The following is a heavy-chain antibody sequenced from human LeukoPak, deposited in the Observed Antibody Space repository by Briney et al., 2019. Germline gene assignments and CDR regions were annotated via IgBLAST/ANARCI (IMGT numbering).Heavy chain of an antibody. V-gene: IGHV3-21*01. D-gene: IGHD6-19*01. J-gene: IGHJ4*02. Sequence: GGSLRLSCAASGFTFSSYSMNWVRQAPGKGLEWVSSISSGSRYIYYAGSVKGRFTISRDNAKNSLYLQMNSLRAEDTAVYYCATDVRDEYSSGWYPIGYWGQGTLVTVSS. CDR3: ATDVRDEYSSGWYPIGY. CDR2: ISSGSRYI. CDR1: GFTFSSYS.